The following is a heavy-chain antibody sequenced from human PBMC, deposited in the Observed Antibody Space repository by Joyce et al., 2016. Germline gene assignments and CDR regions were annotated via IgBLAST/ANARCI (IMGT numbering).Heavy chain of an antibody. J-gene: IGHJ6*02. Sequence: QVQVVQSGAEVKKPGSSVKVSCKASGGTFGSAAISWVRQAPGQGLEWMGGISPIFGTANYAHNFQGRVTITADESTSTAYMELSSVRSEDTAVYYCATDRGIEVRHRHNYYFYGMDVWGQGTTVTVSS. CDR3: ATDRGIEVRHRHNYYFYGMDV. D-gene: IGHD1-1*01. CDR1: GGTFGSAA. CDR2: ISPIFGTA. V-gene: IGHV1-69*01.